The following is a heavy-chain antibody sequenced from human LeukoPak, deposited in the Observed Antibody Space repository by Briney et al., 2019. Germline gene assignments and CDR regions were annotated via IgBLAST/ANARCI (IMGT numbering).Heavy chain of an antibody. CDR2: ISGSGGST. J-gene: IGHJ4*02. CDR3: ANGGAVEAGMDS. Sequence: QPGGSLRLSCAASGFTFSSYAMSWVRQVPGKGLEWVSAISGSGGSTYYADSVKGRFTISRDNSKSTVHLQMNSLRPEDTAVYYCANGGAVEAGMDSWGQGTQVTVSS. V-gene: IGHV3-23*01. CDR1: GFTFSSYA. D-gene: IGHD5-24*01.